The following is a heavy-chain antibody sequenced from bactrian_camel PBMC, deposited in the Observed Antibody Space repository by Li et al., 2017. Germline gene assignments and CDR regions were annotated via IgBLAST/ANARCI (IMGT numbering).Heavy chain of an antibody. CDR2: HYTGTATK. J-gene: IGHJ4*01. CDR3: AADLLLMRPLEASEYQY. CDR1: GYTGSKC. D-gene: IGHD8*01. Sequence: QLVESGGGSVAAGGSLRLSCAASGYTGSKCIGWFRQAPGKERAAVAAHYTGTATKYVADSVKGRFDISQDNAKNVLYLEMNNLQPEDTAMYYCAADLLLMRPLEASEYQYWGQGTQVTVS. V-gene: IGHV3S1*01.